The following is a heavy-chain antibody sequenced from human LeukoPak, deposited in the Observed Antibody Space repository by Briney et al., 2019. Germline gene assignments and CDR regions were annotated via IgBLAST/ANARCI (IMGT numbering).Heavy chain of an antibody. J-gene: IGHJ4*02. D-gene: IGHD3-22*01. Sequence: GGSLRLSCAASGFTFSSYTMSWVRQAPGKGLEWVSAISGSGDTTSYADSVKGRFAISRDNSKNTLFLQMNSLRAEDTAIYYCAKGVSGYYYFDYWGQGTLVTVSS. CDR2: ISGSGDTT. CDR3: AKGVSGYYYFDY. CDR1: GFTFSSYT. V-gene: IGHV3-23*01.